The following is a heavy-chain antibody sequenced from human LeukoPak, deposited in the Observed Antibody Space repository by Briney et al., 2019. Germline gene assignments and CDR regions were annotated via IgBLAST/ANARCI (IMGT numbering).Heavy chain of an antibody. CDR2: IWYGGSNK. CDR3: AKAEEGRAFDI. J-gene: IGHJ3*02. V-gene: IGHV3-30*02. CDR1: GFTFSSYG. Sequence: HPGGSLRLSCAASGFTFSSYGMHWVRQALGKGLEWVAVIWYGGSNKYYADSVKGRFTISRDNSKNTLYLQMNSLRAEDTAVYYCAKAEEGRAFDIWGQGTMVTVSS.